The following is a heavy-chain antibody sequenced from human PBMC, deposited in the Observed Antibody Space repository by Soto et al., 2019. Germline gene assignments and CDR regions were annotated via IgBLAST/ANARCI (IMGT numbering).Heavy chain of an antibody. CDR1: GLIFSNYK. D-gene: IGHD3-10*01. V-gene: IGHV3-74*01. J-gene: IGHJ4*02. Sequence: GGSLRLSCAASGLIFSNYKMHWVRQAPGKGLVWVSRINTDGSITDYADSVKGRFTVSRDNSKNTLYLQMNSLRAEDTAVYYCASSSPDSGVYYFDYWGQGTLVTVSS. CDR3: ASSSPDSGVYYFDY. CDR2: INTDGSIT.